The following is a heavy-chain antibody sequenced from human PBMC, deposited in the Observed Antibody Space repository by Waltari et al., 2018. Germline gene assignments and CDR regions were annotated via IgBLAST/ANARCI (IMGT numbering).Heavy chain of an antibody. D-gene: IGHD2-2*01. V-gene: IGHV3-23*01. CDR2: ISGSGGST. CDR3: AKENFGHQLLLQCDY. J-gene: IGHJ4*02. CDR1: GFTFSSYA. Sequence: EVQLLVSGGGLVQPGGSLRVSCAASGFTFSSYALSWVRPDPGKGLEWVSAISGSGGSTYYADSVKGRFTISRDNSKNTLYLQMNSLRAEDTAVYYCAKENFGHQLLLQCDYWGQGTLVTVSS.